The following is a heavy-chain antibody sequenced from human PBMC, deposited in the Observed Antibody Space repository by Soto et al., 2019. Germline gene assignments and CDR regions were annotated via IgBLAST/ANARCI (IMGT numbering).Heavy chain of an antibody. V-gene: IGHV4-59*01. CDR2: LHTTGST. J-gene: IGHJ4*02. Sequence: PSETLSLTCAVSGGSISNYYWSWIRRPPGKGLEWIAYLHTTGSTNSNPSLNGRVTMSLDTSRNQFSLRLSSLTAADTAVYYCARRLPAEPYFDSWGRGTLVTVS. CDR1: GGSISNYY. D-gene: IGHD4-17*01. CDR3: ARRLPAEPYFDS.